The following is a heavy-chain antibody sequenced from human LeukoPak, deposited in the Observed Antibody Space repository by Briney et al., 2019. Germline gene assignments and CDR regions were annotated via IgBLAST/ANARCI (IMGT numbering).Heavy chain of an antibody. Sequence: GRSLRLSCAASGFTFDDYAMHWVRQAPGKGLEWVSGISWNSGSIGYADSVKGRFTISRDNAKNSLYLQMNSLRAEDTALYYCAKEGCAVWFGECGSAWYFDLWGRGTLVTVSS. CDR3: AKEGCAVWFGECGSAWYFDL. CDR1: GFTFDDYA. J-gene: IGHJ2*01. CDR2: ISWNSGSI. V-gene: IGHV3-9*01. D-gene: IGHD3-10*01.